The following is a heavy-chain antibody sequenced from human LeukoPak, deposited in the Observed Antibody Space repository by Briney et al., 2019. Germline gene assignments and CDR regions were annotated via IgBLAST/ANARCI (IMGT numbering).Heavy chain of an antibody. Sequence: PSETLSLTCAVYGGSFSGYYWSWIRQHPGKGLEWIGYIYYSGSTYYNPSLKSRVTISVDTSKNQFSLKLSSVTAADTAVYYCARSYGLTPYYFDYWGQGTLVTVSS. CDR1: GGSFSGYY. V-gene: IGHV4-31*11. CDR3: ARSYGLTPYYFDY. D-gene: IGHD3-9*01. CDR2: IYYSGST. J-gene: IGHJ4*02.